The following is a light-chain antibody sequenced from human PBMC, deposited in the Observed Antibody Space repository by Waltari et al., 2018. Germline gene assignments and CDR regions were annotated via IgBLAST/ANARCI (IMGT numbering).Light chain of an antibody. CDR2: KDK. V-gene: IGLV3-25*03. CDR1: ALPRQY. Sequence: SSELTQPPSVSVSPGQMARITCSADALPRQYAYWYQQKPGQAPVLLIYKDKERPSGIPERVSGGSSGKTVTLTISGGQAEDEADYYCQSSDTSGTSFGGGTKLTVL. J-gene: IGLJ2*01. CDR3: QSSDTSGTS.